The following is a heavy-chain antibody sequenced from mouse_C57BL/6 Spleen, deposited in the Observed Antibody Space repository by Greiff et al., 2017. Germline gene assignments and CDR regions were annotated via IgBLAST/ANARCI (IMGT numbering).Heavy chain of an antibody. CDR2: SDPSDSYT. CDR1: GYTFSSYW. V-gene: IGHV1-59*01. Sequence: VQLQQPGAELVRPGTSVKFSCKASGYTFSSYWMHWVKQRPGQGLEWIGVSDPSDSYTNYNQKFKGKATLTVATSSSTAYMQLSSLTSEDSAVYYCARGATVVSYCFDYWGQGTPLTVSA. CDR3: ARGATVVSYCFDY. D-gene: IGHD1-1*02. J-gene: IGHJ2*01.